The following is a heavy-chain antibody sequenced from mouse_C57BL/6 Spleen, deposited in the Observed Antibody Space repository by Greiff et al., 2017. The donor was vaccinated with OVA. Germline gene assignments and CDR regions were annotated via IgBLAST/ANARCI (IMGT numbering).Heavy chain of an antibody. CDR1: GYAFSSSW. D-gene: IGHD2-4*01. CDR2: IYPGDGDT. Sequence: VQVVESGPELVKPGASVKISCKASGYAFSSSWLNWVKQRPGKGLEWIGRIYPGDGDTNYNGKFKGKATLTADKSSSTAYMELRSLTSEDSAVYFCARGMITAYCFDDWGQGTTLTVSS. V-gene: IGHV1-82*01. J-gene: IGHJ2*01. CDR3: ARGMITAYCFDD.